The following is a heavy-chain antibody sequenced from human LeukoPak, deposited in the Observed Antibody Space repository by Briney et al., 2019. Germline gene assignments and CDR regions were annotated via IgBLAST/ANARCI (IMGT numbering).Heavy chain of an antibody. CDR3: ASRYSSGWDYFDY. V-gene: IGHV4-34*01. J-gene: IGHJ4*02. CDR2: INHSGST. D-gene: IGHD6-19*01. Sequence: SETLSLTCAVYGGSFSGYYWSWIRQPPGKGLEWIGEINHSGSTNYNPSLKSRVTISVDTSKNQFSLKLSSVTAADTAVYYCASRYSSGWDYFDYWGQGTLVTVSS. CDR1: GGSFSGYY.